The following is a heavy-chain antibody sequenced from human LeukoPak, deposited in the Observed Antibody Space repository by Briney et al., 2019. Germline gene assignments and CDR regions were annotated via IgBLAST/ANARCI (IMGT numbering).Heavy chain of an antibody. J-gene: IGHJ6*02. Sequence: GRSLRLSCAASGFTFSYYGIHWVRQAPGKGLEWVAIIPFDGSNEYYADSVKGRFTISRDNSKNTMYPQMNSLRAEDTAIYYCAKDRGFSISSYFYYGMDVWGQGTTVTVAS. V-gene: IGHV3-30*18. D-gene: IGHD2-21*01. CDR3: AKDRGFSISSYFYYGMDV. CDR2: IPFDGSNE. CDR1: GFTFSYYG.